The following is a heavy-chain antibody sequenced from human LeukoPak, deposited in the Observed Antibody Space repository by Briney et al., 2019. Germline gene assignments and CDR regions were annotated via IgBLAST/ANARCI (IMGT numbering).Heavy chain of an antibody. CDR3: ARNNGMDV. CDR1: GFAFSSHW. CDR2: VNRDGSET. J-gene: IGHJ6*02. V-gene: IGHV3-7*03. Sequence: GSLRLSFAASGFAFSSHWMTWVRPVPGRGPEWVANVNRDGSETYYLDSVKGRFTISKDNAKNSLYPQMNSLRAEDTALYHCARNNGMDVWGQGTTVIVSS.